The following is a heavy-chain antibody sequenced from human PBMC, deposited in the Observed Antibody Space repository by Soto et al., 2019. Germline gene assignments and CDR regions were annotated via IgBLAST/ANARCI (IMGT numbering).Heavy chain of an antibody. D-gene: IGHD1-1*01. J-gene: IGHJ4*02. CDR1: GDSVSTNGVA. Sequence: SQTLSLTCAISGDSVSTNGVAWDWIRQSPSRGLEWLGRTYYRSTWFTEYAISVKRRITINADTFRNQFSLQLNSVTPEDTAVYYCARDKRALSGYFFDYWGQGALVTVSS. CDR2: TYYRSTWFT. CDR3: ARDKRALSGYFFDY. V-gene: IGHV6-1*01.